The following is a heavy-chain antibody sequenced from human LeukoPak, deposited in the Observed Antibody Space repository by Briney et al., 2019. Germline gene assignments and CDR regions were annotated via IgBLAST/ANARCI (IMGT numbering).Heavy chain of an antibody. J-gene: IGHJ4*02. V-gene: IGHV4-59*01. CDR1: GGSISSYY. D-gene: IGHD5-18*01. CDR2: MYYSGST. CDR3: AREDYSYGLDY. Sequence: LETLSLTCTVSGGSISSYYWSWIRQPPGKGLEWIGYMYYSGSTNYNPSLKSRVTISVDTSKNQFSLKLSSVTAADTAVYYCAREDYSYGLDYWGQGTLVTVSS.